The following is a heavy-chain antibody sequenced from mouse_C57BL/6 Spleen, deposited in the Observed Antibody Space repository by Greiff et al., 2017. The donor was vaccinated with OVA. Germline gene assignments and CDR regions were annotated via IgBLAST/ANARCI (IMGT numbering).Heavy chain of an antibody. V-gene: IGHV1-52*01. J-gene: IGHJ3*01. CDR1: GYTFTSYW. CDR3: ARAWTWTGACFAY. Sequence: VQLQQPGAELVRPGSSVKLSCKASGYTFTSYWMHWVKQRPIQGLEWIGNIDPSDSETHYNQKFKDKATLTVDKYSSTAYMQLSSLTSEDSSVYYVARAWTWTGACFAYWGQGTLVTVSA. CDR2: IDPSDSET.